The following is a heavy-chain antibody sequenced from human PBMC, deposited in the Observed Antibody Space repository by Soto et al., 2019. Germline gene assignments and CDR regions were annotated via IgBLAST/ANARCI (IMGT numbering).Heavy chain of an antibody. CDR3: ARICGGGCSSGSS. V-gene: IGHV1-3*01. J-gene: IGHJ4*02. CDR2: INAGNANT. D-gene: IGHD2-21*02. CDR1: GYTFPNNF. Sequence: QVQLVQSGAEVKKPGASVKVSCKASGYTFPNNFIHWVRQAPGQGLEWMGWINAGNANTKYSQKFQGRLTISRDTSASTAYYMELSSLRSEDTAEYYCARICGGGCSSGSSWGQGTLVTVSS.